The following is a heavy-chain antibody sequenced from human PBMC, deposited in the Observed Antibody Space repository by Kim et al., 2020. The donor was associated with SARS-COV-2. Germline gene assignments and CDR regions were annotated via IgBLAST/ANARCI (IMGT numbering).Heavy chain of an antibody. Sequence: ASVKVSCKASGYTFTSYYMHWVRQAPGQGLEWMGMVNAGGGTTTYGQRFQGRVTMTRDTSTSTVYMELSSLRSEDTAVYYCARDPNFYYGSGSSPSIDVWGQGTTVTVSS. J-gene: IGHJ6*02. D-gene: IGHD3-10*01. CDR2: VNAGGGTT. V-gene: IGHV1-46*01. CDR1: GYTFTSYY. CDR3: ARDPNFYYGSGSSPSIDV.